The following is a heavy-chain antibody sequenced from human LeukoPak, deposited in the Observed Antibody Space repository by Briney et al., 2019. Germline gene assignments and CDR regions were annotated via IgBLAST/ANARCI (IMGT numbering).Heavy chain of an antibody. D-gene: IGHD4-17*01. V-gene: IGHV3-66*01. J-gene: IGHJ4*02. CDR3: ARGTRLGDYVGYYFDY. CDR2: IYSGGST. Sequence: ETLSLTCTVSGGSISSGNYYWDWIRQPPGKGLEWVSVIYSGGSTYYADSVKGRFTISRDNSKNTLYLQMNSLRAEDTAVYYCARGTRLGDYVGYYFDYWGQGTLVTVSS. CDR1: GGSISSGNYY.